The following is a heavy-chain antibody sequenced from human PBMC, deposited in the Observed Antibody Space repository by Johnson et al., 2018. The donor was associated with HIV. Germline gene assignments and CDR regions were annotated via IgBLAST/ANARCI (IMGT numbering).Heavy chain of an antibody. J-gene: IGHJ3*01. CDR3: AIMSAPEDADAFDF. V-gene: IGHV3-25*04. Sequence: NCVRQAPGNGLELVGQVNPNGGNTYLIDSGKDRFTISRDNSRNTLYLQMNSLRAEDTTVYFCAIMSAPEDADAFDFWGQGTMVTVSS. CDR2: VNPNGGNT. D-gene: IGHD1-14*01.